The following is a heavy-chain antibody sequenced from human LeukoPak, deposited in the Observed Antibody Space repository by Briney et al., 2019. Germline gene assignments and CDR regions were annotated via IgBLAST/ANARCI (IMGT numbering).Heavy chain of an antibody. V-gene: IGHV3-23*01. CDR2: ISGSGGST. CDR1: GFTFSSYA. CDR3: AKRYYQDSSGYLGSIDY. D-gene: IGHD3-22*01. J-gene: IGHJ4*02. Sequence: GGSLRLSCAASGFTFSSYAMNWVRQAPGKGLEWVSAISGSGGSTYYADSVKGRFTISRDNSKNPLYLQMNSLRAEDTAVYFCAKRYYQDSSGYLGSIDYWGQGTLVTVSS.